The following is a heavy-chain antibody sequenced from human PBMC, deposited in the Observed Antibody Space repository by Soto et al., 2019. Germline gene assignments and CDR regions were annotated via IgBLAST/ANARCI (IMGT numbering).Heavy chain of an antibody. CDR3: ATGGNSDFGYYYYGMDV. Sequence: GGSLRHSCAASGFTVISNYMSWVRQAPGKGLEWVSVIYSGGSTYYADSVKGRFTISRDNSKNTLYLQMNSLRAEDTAVYYCATGGNSDFGYYYYGMDVWGQGTTVTVS. D-gene: IGHD2-21*02. J-gene: IGHJ6*02. CDR1: GFTVISNY. CDR2: IYSGGST. V-gene: IGHV3-53*01.